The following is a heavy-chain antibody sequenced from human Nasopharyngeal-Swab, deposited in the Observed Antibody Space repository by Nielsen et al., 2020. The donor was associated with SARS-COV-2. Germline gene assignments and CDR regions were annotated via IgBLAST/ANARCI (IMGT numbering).Heavy chain of an antibody. Sequence: GGSLNLSGPASGFPSSDFPITWVPQAQGQGLKWVSSISSSVSYMYYTDSVKGRFTMSRDNAKNSLYLQMNSLRAEDTAVYYCASDSRYWGQGTLVTVSS. J-gene: IGHJ4*02. CDR1: GFPSSDFP. V-gene: IGHV3-21*01. D-gene: IGHD2-2*01. CDR2: ISSSVSYM. CDR3: ASDSRY.